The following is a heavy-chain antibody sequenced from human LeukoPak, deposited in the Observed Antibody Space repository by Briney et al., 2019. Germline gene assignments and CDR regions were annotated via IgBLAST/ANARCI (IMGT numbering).Heavy chain of an antibody. CDR3: ARAPEGDYYDSSGYCY. D-gene: IGHD3-22*01. Sequence: ASVKVSCKASGGTFSSYAISWVRQAPGQGLEWMGRIIPILGIANYAQKFQGRVTITADKSTSTAYMELSSLRSEDTAVYYCARAPEGDYYDSSGYCYWGQGTLVTVSS. CDR2: IIPILGIA. J-gene: IGHJ4*02. V-gene: IGHV1-69*04. CDR1: GGTFSSYA.